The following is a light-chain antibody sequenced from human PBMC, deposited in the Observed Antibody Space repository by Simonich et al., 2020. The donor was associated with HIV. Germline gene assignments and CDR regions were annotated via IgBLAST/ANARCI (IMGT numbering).Light chain of an antibody. Sequence: EIVLTQSPATLSLSPGERATLSCRASQSVSSYLAWYQQKPGQAPRLLIYDASNRATGIPARFSGSVSGTDFTLTISSLEPEDFAVYYCQQRSNWPPWMYTFGQGTKLEIK. V-gene: IGKV3-11*01. CDR1: QSVSSY. CDR2: DAS. J-gene: IGKJ2*01. CDR3: QQRSNWPPWMYT.